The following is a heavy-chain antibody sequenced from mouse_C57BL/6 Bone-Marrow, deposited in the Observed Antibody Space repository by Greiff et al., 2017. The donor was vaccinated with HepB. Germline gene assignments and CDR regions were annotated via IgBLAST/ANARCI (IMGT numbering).Heavy chain of an antibody. J-gene: IGHJ2*01. Sequence: QVQLKESGAELVRPGASVKLSCKASGYTFTDYYINWVKQRPGQGLEWIARIYPGSGNTYYNEKFKGKATLTAEKSSSTAYMQLSSLTSEDSAVYFCARSDYGNLGYWGQGTTLTVSS. D-gene: IGHD2-1*01. CDR2: IYPGSGNT. CDR3: ARSDYGNLGY. CDR1: GYTFTDYY. V-gene: IGHV1-76*01.